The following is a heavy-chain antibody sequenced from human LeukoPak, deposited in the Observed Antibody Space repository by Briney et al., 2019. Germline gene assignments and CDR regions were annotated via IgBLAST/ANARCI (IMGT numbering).Heavy chain of an antibody. Sequence: ASVKVSCKASGYTFTSYGINWVRQAPGQGLEWMGWISAYNGNTHYAQKLQGRVTMTRDTSTSTAYMELRSLRSDDTAVYYCARGGGSRRDGYIGLLDYWGQGTLVTVSS. CDR1: GYTFTSYG. D-gene: IGHD5-24*01. V-gene: IGHV1-18*01. CDR2: ISAYNGNT. CDR3: ARGGGSRRDGYIGLLDY. J-gene: IGHJ4*02.